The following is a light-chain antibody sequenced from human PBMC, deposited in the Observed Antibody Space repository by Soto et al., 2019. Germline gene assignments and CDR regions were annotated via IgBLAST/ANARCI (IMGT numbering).Light chain of an antibody. CDR2: GAS. Sequence: EIGMTQSPATLSVSPGERATLSCRASQSVSSNLVWYQQKPGQAPRLLIYGASTRATGIPARFSGSGSGTEFTLTISSLQYEDFAVYCCLQYLNWFTFGGGTMVEIK. CDR3: LQYLNWFT. CDR1: QSVSSN. V-gene: IGKV3-15*01. J-gene: IGKJ4*01.